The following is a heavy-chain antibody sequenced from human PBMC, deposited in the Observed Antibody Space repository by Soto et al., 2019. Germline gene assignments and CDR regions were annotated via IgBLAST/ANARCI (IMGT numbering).Heavy chain of an antibody. CDR3: ATHPYSSGWYS. Sequence: GESLKISCKGSGYSFTSYWISWVRQMPGKGLEWMGRIDPSDSYTNYSPSFQGHVTISADKSISTAYLQWSSLRAEDTAVYYCATHPYSSGWYSGGQGTWVTVS. V-gene: IGHV5-10-1*01. CDR1: GYSFTSYW. D-gene: IGHD6-13*01. J-gene: IGHJ4*02. CDR2: IDPSDSYT.